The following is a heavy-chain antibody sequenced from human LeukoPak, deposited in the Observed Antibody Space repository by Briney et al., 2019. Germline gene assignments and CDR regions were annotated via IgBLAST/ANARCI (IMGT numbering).Heavy chain of an antibody. Sequence: SVKVSCKASGGTFSSYAISWVRQAPGQGLEWMGGIIPIFGTANYAQKFQGRVTITADESTSTAYMELSSLRSEDMAVYYCARDNDPRDPPHFDYWGQGTLVTVSS. CDR3: ARDNDPRDPPHFDY. CDR2: IIPIFGTA. V-gene: IGHV1-69*13. CDR1: GGTFSSYA. D-gene: IGHD3-16*01. J-gene: IGHJ4*02.